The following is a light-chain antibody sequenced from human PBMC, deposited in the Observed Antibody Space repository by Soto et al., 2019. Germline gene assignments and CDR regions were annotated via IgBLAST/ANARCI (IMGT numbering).Light chain of an antibody. J-gene: IGKJ1*01. V-gene: IGKV1-39*01. CDR3: HQSYSTPWT. CDR2: AAS. Sequence: DIQMTQSPSSLSVSVGDRVTITCRASQSISSYFTWYQQKPGKAPKLLIYAASSWQSGVPSRFSASGSGTDFTLTISSLQPEDFASYYCHQSYSTPWTFGQGTKVEIK. CDR1: QSISSY.